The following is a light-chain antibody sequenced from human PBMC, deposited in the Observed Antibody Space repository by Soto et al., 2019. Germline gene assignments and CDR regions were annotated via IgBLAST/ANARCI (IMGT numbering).Light chain of an antibody. J-gene: IGKJ2*01. V-gene: IGKV3-20*01. CDR2: DAS. Sequence: EIVLTQSPDTLSLSPGDRATLSCRSSQSIPHTHLGWYQQRRGQAPRLLIYDASHRPGGIPDRFTGSGSGTDFTLTIGSLEPEDFAMYYCQQYGASPYNFGQGPELAIK. CDR1: QSIPHTH. CDR3: QQYGASPYN.